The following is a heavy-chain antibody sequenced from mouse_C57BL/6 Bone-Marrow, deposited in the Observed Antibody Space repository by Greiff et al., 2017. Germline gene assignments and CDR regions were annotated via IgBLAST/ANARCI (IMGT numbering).Heavy chain of an antibody. CDR3: TTHYYGSSYEGY. D-gene: IGHD1-1*01. CDR1: GFNIKDDY. Sequence: EVQLQQSGAELVRPGASVKLSCTASGFNIKDDYMHWVKQRPEQGLEWIGWIDPENGDTEYASKFRGKATITADTTSNTAYLQLSSLTSEDTAVDYCTTHYYGSSYEGYWGQGTTLTVSS. V-gene: IGHV14-4*01. CDR2: IDPENGDT. J-gene: IGHJ2*01.